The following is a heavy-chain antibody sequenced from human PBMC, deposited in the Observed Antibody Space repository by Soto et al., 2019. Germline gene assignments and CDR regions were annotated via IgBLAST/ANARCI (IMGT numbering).Heavy chain of an antibody. J-gene: IGHJ4*02. CDR3: ARPLYYYDSSGYSWYFDY. D-gene: IGHD3-22*01. Sequence: SETLSLTCTVSGGSISSSSYYWGWIRQPPGKGLEWIGSIYYSGSTYYNPSLKSRVTISVDTSKNQFSLKLSSVTAADTAVYYCARPLYYYDSSGYSWYFDYWGQGTLVTVSS. V-gene: IGHV4-39*01. CDR2: IYYSGST. CDR1: GGSISSSSYY.